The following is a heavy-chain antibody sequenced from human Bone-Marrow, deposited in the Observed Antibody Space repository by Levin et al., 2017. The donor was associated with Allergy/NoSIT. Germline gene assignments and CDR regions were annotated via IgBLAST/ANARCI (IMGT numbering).Heavy chain of an antibody. CDR1: GFRFSDYS. CDR3: AREGYYSGLDV. CDR2: ISSSTK. J-gene: IGHJ6*02. Sequence: GESLKISCAASGFRFSDYSMMWVRQAPGKGLEWISYISSSTKSHADSVKGRFTISRDNAKSSLYLEMNSLRAEDTAVYYCAREGYYSGLDVWGQGTTVTVSS. V-gene: IGHV3-48*01.